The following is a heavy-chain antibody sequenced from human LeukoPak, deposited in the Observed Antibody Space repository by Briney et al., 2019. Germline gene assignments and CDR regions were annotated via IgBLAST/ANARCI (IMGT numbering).Heavy chain of an antibody. CDR3: ARDGVLAFDI. D-gene: IGHD2-8*02. Sequence: GGSLRLSCAASGFTFSSLSMNWVRQAPGKGLEWVSSISSSSSYMYYADSMKGRFTISRDNAKNSLYLQMNSLRAEDTAVYYCARDGVLAFDIWGQGTMVTVSS. CDR1: GFTFSSLS. J-gene: IGHJ3*02. V-gene: IGHV3-21*01. CDR2: ISSSSSYM.